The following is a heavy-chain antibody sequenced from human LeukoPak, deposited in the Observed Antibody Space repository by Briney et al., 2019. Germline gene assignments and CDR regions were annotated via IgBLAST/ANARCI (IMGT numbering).Heavy chain of an antibody. CDR2: ITSSSSYK. CDR3: TTDLTTGTTGASY. J-gene: IGHJ4*02. D-gene: IGHD1-1*01. Sequence: GGSLRLSCAASGFTFSSYTMNWVRQAPGKGLEWISSITSSSSYKFYADSVKGRFTISRDNAKNSLYLQMNSLKTEDTAVYYCTTDLTTGTTGASYWGQGTLVTVSS. V-gene: IGHV3-21*03. CDR1: GFTFSSYT.